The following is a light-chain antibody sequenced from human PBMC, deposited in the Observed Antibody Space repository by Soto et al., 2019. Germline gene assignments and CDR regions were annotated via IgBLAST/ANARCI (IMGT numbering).Light chain of an antibody. J-gene: IGLJ1*01. V-gene: IGLV2-14*01. CDR2: DVS. CDR3: GSYTTSSTHV. Sequence: QSALTQPASVSGSPGQSITISCTGTSSDIDAYNYVSWYQQHPGKAPKLMIYDVSNRPSGISNRFSGSKSGNTASLTISGLQAEDEADYYCGSYTTSSTHVFGTGTKVTVL. CDR1: SSDIDAYNY.